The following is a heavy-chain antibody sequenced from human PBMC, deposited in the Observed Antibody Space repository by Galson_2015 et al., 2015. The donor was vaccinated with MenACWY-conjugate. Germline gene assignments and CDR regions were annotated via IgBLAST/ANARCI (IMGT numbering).Heavy chain of an antibody. D-gene: IGHD4-17*01. CDR1: GYTFKSYA. V-gene: IGHV7-4-1*02. CDR3: VRDPKHISTTVPMWRFDY. Sequence: SVKVSCKASGYTFKSYAMNWVRQAPGQGLEWLGWINTNTGNPTYAQGFTGRFVFSLDTSVSTAYLQISILKAEDTAVYYCVRDPKHISTTVPMWRFDYWGQGTLVTVSS. CDR2: INTNTGNP. J-gene: IGHJ4*02.